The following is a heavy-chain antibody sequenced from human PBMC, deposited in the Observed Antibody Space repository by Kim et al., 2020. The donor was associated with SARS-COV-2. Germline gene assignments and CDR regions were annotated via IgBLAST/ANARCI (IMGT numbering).Heavy chain of an antibody. D-gene: IGHD3-22*01. CDR1: GYTFTNYA. Sequence: ASVKVSCTASGYTFTNYAMHWVRQAPGQRLEWMGWINAGNGNTRYSQKFQGRVTITRDTSASTAYMELSSLTSEDTAVYYCAREGREGGYVTWGRGTLVTVSS. J-gene: IGHJ3*01. CDR2: INAGNGNT. V-gene: IGHV1-3*01. CDR3: AREGREGGYVT.